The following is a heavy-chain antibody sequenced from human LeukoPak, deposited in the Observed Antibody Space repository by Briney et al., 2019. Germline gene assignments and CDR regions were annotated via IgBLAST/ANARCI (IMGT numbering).Heavy chain of an antibody. V-gene: IGHV4-4*07. CDR1: GGSISSSF. Sequence: PSETLSLTCTVSGGSISSSFWTWIRRPAGKGLEWIGRVISSGSTSYNPSLKSRVTMSVDTSKNQFSLKLSSVTAADTAVYYCARVSLYSGYEYLDYWGQGTLVTVSA. CDR2: VISSGST. CDR3: ARVSLYSGYEYLDY. J-gene: IGHJ4*02. D-gene: IGHD5-12*01.